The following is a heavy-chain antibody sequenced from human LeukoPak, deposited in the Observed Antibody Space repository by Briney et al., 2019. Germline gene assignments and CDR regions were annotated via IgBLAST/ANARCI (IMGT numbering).Heavy chain of an antibody. V-gene: IGHV3-33*01. Sequence: GGSLRLSCAASGFTFSSYGMHWVRQAPGKGLEWVAVIWYDGSNKYYADSVKGRFTISRDNSKNTLYLQMNSLIAEYTAVYYCAILEKPGGTLDYYYYGMDVWAKGPRSPSP. J-gene: IGHJ6*02. CDR3: AILEKPGGTLDYYYYGMDV. D-gene: IGHD4-23*01. CDR1: GFTFSSYG. CDR2: IWYDGSNK.